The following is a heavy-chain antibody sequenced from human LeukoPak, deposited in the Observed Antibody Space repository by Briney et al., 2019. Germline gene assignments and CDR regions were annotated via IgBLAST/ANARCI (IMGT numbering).Heavy chain of an antibody. Sequence: VASVKVSCKASGYTFTSYDINWVRQATGQGLERMGWMNPNSGNTGYAQKFQGRVTMTRNTSISTAYMELSSLRSEDTAVYYCARGRGYSYGYIHWGQGTLVTVSS. V-gene: IGHV1-8*01. CDR1: GYTFTSYD. CDR3: ARGRGYSYGYIH. D-gene: IGHD5-18*01. J-gene: IGHJ4*02. CDR2: MNPNSGNT.